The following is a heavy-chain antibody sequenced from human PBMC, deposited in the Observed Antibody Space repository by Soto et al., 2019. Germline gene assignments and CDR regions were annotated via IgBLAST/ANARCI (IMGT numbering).Heavy chain of an antibody. V-gene: IGHV4-4*02. Sequence: QVQLQESGPGLVKPSGTLSLTCAVSGGSISSNNWWSWVRQPPGKGLEWIGEIYHSGSTNYNPSLKIRVTISVYKSKNQYALKLSYVTAADTAVYYCARVKASGVNFDYWGQGTLVAVSS. CDR1: GGSISSNNW. D-gene: IGHD3-10*01. CDR2: IYHSGST. J-gene: IGHJ4*02. CDR3: ARVKASGVNFDY.